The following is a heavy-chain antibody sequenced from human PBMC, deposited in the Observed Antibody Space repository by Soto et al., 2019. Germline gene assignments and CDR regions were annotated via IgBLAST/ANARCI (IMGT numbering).Heavy chain of an antibody. V-gene: IGHV4-34*01. D-gene: IGHD3-10*01. CDR2: INHSGST. J-gene: IGHJ5*02. CDR3: ARGQRRTMVRGVIIMASWFDP. CDR1: GGSFSGYY. Sequence: SETLSLTCAVYGGSFSGYYWSWIRQPPGKGLEWIGEINHSGSTNYNPSLKSRVTISVDTSKNQFSLKLSSVTAADTAVYYCARGQRRTMVRGVIIMASWFDPWGQGSQVTVSS.